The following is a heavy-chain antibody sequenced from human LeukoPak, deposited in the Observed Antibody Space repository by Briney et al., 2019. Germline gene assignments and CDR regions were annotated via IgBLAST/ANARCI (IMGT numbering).Heavy chain of an antibody. CDR1: GGTIGSYA. Sequence: GASVKASCKASGGTIGSYAINWVRQAPGHGLEWMGGLIPIFRTGNHPQRFQGRVTITADWSTGTAYMELNSLRSEDTAVYYCARVFCSSTTCNRGYFDYWGQGTLVTVSS. V-gene: IGHV1-69*13. CDR3: ARVFCSSTTCNRGYFDY. CDR2: LIPIFRTG. J-gene: IGHJ4*02. D-gene: IGHD2-2*01.